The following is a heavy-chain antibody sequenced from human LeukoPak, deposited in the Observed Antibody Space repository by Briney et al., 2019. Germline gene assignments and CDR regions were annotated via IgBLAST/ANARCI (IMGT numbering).Heavy chain of an antibody. CDR3: AKRLDYDY. CDR1: GFSVTSSA. CDR2: FSQYDDRA. J-gene: IGHJ4*02. V-gene: IGHV3-23*01. Sequence: GGSLRLSCAASGFSVTSSAMSWVRQAPGKGLEWVSSFSQYDDRAYYADSVKGRFTISRDSSKNTVYLQMNSLRAEDTAVYYCAKRLDYDYWGQGTLVTVSS. D-gene: IGHD4-17*01.